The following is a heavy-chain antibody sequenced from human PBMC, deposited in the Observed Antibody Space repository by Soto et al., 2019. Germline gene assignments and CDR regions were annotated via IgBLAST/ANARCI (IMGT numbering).Heavy chain of an antibody. Sequence: QVQLVQSGAEVKKPGASVKVSCKASGNTFTGYYIHWVRQAPGQGLEWMGWINPNNDGTTYAEKFQGRVTMTNDTSTSTAYMELSRLRSDNTAVYYCARDLGGSRDSWGQGTLVTVSS. CDR2: INPNNDGT. D-gene: IGHD1-26*01. V-gene: IGHV1-2*02. CDR3: ARDLGGSRDS. J-gene: IGHJ4*02. CDR1: GNTFTGYY.